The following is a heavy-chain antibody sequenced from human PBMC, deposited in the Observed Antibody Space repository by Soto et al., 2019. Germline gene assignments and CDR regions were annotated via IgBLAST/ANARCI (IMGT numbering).Heavy chain of an antibody. CDR2: IYYSGST. D-gene: IGHD6-25*01. V-gene: IGHV4-31*03. CDR3: ARAAEYYYYGMDV. J-gene: IGHJ6*02. Sequence: SETLSLTCTVSGGSISSGGYYWSWIRQHPGKGLEWIGYIYYSGSTYYNPSLKSRVTISVDTSKNQFSLKLSSVTAADTAVYYCARAAEYYYYGMDVWGQGTTVTVSS. CDR1: GGSISSGGYY.